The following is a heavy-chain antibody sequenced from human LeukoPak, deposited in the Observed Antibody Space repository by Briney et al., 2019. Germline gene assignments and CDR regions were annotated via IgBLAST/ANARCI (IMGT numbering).Heavy chain of an antibody. J-gene: IGHJ4*02. D-gene: IGHD6-6*01. CDR3: ARVLGSIAARFGDY. V-gene: IGHV3-7*01. Sequence: GRSLRLSCAASGFTFSSYAMHWVRQAPGKGLEWVANIKQDGSEKYYVDSVKGRFTISRDNAKNSLYLQMNSLRAEDTAVYYCARVLGSIAARFGDYWGQGTLVTVSS. CDR2: IKQDGSEK. CDR1: GFTFSSYA.